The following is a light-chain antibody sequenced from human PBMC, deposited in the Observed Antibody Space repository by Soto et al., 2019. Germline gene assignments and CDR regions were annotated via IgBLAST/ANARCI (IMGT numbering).Light chain of an antibody. CDR3: QQRGNWPQT. CDR1: QSVSSF. CDR2: DAS. V-gene: IGKV3-11*01. Sequence: EIVLSQSPATLSLSPGERATLSCRASQSVSSFLAWYQQKPGQAPRLLISDASNRATGIPARFSGSGSGTDFTLTISSLEPEDVAVYYCQQRGNWPQTFGQGTKVEIK. J-gene: IGKJ1*01.